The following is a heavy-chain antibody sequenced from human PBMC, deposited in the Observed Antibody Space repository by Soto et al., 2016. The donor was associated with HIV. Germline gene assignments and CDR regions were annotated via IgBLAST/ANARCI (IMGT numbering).Heavy chain of an antibody. D-gene: IGHD2-2*01. CDR3: TRLLWSHTRTYGMDV. Sequence: EVQLVESGGGLVQPGGSLKLSCAASGFTFSGSAMHWVRQASGKGLEWVGRIRRKANSYATAYAASVKGRFTISRDDSKNTAYLQMNSLKIEDTAVYYCTRLLWSHTRTYGMDVWGQGTTVTVSS. CDR2: IRRKANSYAT. V-gene: IGHV3-73*01. J-gene: IGHJ6*02. CDR1: GFTFSGSA.